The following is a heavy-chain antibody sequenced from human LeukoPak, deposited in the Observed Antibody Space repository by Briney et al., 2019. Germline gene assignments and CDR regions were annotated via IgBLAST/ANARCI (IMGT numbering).Heavy chain of an antibody. D-gene: IGHD3-10*01. Sequence: GGSLRPSCAASGFTVSSNYMSWVRQAPGKGLEWVSVIYSGGSTYYADSVKGRFTISRDNSKNTLYLQMNSLRAEDTAVYYCAKKNSGSKPFDYWGQGTLVTVSS. V-gene: IGHV3-53*01. CDR2: IYSGGST. CDR1: GFTVSSNY. J-gene: IGHJ4*02. CDR3: AKKNSGSKPFDY.